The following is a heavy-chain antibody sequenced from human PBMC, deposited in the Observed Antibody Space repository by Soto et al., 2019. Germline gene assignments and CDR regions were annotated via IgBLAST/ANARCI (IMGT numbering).Heavy chain of an antibody. CDR3: ARDRTTVTTSSLGY. Sequence: SVKVSCKASGGTFSSYATSWVRQAPGQGLEWMGGIIPIFGTANYAQKFQGRVTITADESTSTAYMELSSLRSEDTAVYYCARDRTTVTTSSLGYWGQGTLVTVSS. D-gene: IGHD4-17*01. V-gene: IGHV1-69*13. J-gene: IGHJ4*02. CDR1: GGTFSSYA. CDR2: IIPIFGTA.